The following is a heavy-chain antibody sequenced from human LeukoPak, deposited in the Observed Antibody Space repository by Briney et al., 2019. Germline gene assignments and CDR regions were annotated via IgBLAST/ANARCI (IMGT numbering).Heavy chain of an antibody. CDR2: IYYSGST. CDR1: GGSISSGDYY. D-gene: IGHD2-21*01. CDR3: ARERVWSRHLDY. Sequence: SQTLSLTCTVSGGSISSGDYYWSWIRQPPGKGLEWIGYIYYSGSTYYNPSLKSRVTISVDTSKNQFSLKLSSVTAADTAVYYCARERVWSRHLDYWGQGTLVTVSS. V-gene: IGHV4-30-4*01. J-gene: IGHJ4*02.